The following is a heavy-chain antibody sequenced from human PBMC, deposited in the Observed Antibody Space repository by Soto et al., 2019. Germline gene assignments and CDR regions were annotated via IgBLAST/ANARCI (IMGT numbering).Heavy chain of an antibody. CDR1: GGTFSSYA. J-gene: IGHJ6*02. CDR2: IIPIFGTA. CDR3: ARVVYDFWSGSHKYYYYGMDV. D-gene: IGHD3-3*01. Sequence: QVQLVQSGAEVKKPGSSVKVSCKASGGTFSSYAISWVRQAPGQGLEWMGGIIPIFGTANYAQKFQGRVTLTADESTSTAYMELSSLRSEDTAVYYCARVVYDFWSGSHKYYYYGMDVWGQGTTVTVSS. V-gene: IGHV1-69*01.